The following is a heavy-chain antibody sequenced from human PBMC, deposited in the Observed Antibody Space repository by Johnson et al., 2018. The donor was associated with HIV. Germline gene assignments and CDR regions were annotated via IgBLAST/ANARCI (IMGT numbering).Heavy chain of an antibody. CDR2: IGTAGDT. Sequence: VQLVESGGVVVHPGGSLRLSCETSRFTFSSYAMHWVRQATGKGLEWVSAIGTAGDTYYPGSVKGRFTISRENAKNSLYLQMYSLRAGDTAVYYCARGLTGDDAFDIWGQGTMVTVSS. D-gene: IGHD7-27*01. J-gene: IGHJ3*02. CDR1: RFTFSSYA. CDR3: ARGLTGDDAFDI. V-gene: IGHV3-13*01.